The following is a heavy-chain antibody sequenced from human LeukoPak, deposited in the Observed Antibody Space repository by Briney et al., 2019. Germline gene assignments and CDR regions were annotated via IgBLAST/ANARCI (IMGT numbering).Heavy chain of an antibody. Sequence: SETLSLTCTVSGGSISSYYWSWIRQPAGKGLEWIGRIYTSGSTNYNPSLKSRVTMSVDTFKNQFSLKLSSVTAADTAVYYCARGAYYDYYYYYYMDVWGKGTTVTISS. CDR2: IYTSGST. D-gene: IGHD3-10*01. J-gene: IGHJ6*03. CDR1: GGSISSYY. V-gene: IGHV4-4*07. CDR3: ARGAYYDYYYYYYMDV.